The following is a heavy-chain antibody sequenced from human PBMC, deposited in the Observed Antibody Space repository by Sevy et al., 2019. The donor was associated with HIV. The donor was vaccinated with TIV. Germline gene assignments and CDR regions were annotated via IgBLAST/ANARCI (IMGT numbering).Heavy chain of an antibody. V-gene: IGHV4-39*01. D-gene: IGHD6-19*01. CDR2: INYSGST. Sequence: SETLSLTCTVSGASISSSGYYWGWIRQRPGKGLEWSASINYSGSTFYNPSLKSRVTISADTSKYQFSLDLNSVTAADTAIYYCAGPILTYNNGWSYYDYWGQGTVVTVSS. J-gene: IGHJ4*02. CDR3: AGPILTYNNGWSYYDY. CDR1: GASISSSGYY.